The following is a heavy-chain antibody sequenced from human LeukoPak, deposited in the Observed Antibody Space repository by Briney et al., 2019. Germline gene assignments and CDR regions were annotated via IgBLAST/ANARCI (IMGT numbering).Heavy chain of an antibody. V-gene: IGHV1-2*02. J-gene: IGHJ4*02. D-gene: IGHD5-18*01. Sequence: GASVKVSCKASGYTFTGYYMHWVRQAPGQGLEWMGWINPNSGGTNYAQKFQGRVTMTRDTSISTAYMELSRLRSDDTAVYYCAREEEYSYGYFDYWGQGTLVTVSS. CDR1: GYTFTGYY. CDR3: AREEEYSYGYFDY. CDR2: INPNSGGT.